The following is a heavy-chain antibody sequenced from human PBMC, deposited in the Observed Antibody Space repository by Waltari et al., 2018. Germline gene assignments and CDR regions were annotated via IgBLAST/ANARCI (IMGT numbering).Heavy chain of an antibody. CDR2: IKQDGSEK. V-gene: IGHV3-7*01. CDR1: GFTFSSYW. D-gene: IGHD3-22*01. Sequence: EVQLVESGGGLVQPGGSLRLSCAASGFTFSSYWMSWVRQAPGKGLEWLANIKQDGSEKNYVDSVKGRFTISRDNAKNSLYLKMNSLRAEDTAVYYCARDRETYYYDSSGYYETYYFDYWGQGTLVTVSS. CDR3: ARDRETYYYDSSGYYETYYFDY. J-gene: IGHJ4*02.